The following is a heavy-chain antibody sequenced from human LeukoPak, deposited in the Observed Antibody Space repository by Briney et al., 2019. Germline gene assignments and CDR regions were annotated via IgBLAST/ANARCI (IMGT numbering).Heavy chain of an antibody. D-gene: IGHD1-26*01. J-gene: IGHJ4*02. CDR3: ARENSGSYREFDY. Sequence: PSETLSLTCTVSGGSISSYYWSWIRQPAGKGLEWIGRVYTSGSTNYNASLKSRVSMSVDTSKNQFSLKLSSVTAADTAVFYCARENSGSYREFDYWGQGTLVTVSS. V-gene: IGHV4-4*07. CDR2: VYTSGST. CDR1: GGSISSYY.